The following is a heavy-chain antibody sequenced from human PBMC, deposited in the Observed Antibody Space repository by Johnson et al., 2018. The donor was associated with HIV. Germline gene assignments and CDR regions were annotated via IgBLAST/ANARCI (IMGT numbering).Heavy chain of an antibody. CDR3: ARGIVEVQPRYRLLRDDVFDV. D-gene: IGHD2-15*01. Sequence: VQVVESGGGLVQPGRSLRLSCAASGFTFDDYAMHWVRQAPGKGLEWVSGINWNGGSTAYADSVKGRFTISRDNAKNSLYLQMDSLRAKDTALYYCARGIVEVQPRYRLLRDDVFDVWGQGTMVTVSS. J-gene: IGHJ3*01. CDR1: GFTFDDYA. V-gene: IGHV3-9*01. CDR2: INWNGGST.